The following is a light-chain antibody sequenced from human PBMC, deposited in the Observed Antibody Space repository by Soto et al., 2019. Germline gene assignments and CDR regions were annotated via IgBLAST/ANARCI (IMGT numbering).Light chain of an antibody. J-gene: IGLJ1*01. V-gene: IGLV2-14*01. CDR2: DVS. CDR3: SSYTTSSTYV. Sequence: QSALTQPASVSGSPGQSIAISCTGTSSDVGSFNYVSWYQQHPGKVPKLMIYDVSNRPSGVSDRFSGAKSGNTASLTISGLQSEDEADYYCSSYTTSSTYVVGTGTKLTVL. CDR1: SSDVGSFNY.